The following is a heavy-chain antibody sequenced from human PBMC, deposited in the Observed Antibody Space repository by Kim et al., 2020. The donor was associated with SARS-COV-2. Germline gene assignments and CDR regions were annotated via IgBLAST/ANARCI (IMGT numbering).Heavy chain of an antibody. CDR2: IYHSGST. Sequence: SETLSLTCAVSGGSISSSNWWSWVRQPPGKGLEWIGEIYHSGSTNYNPSLKSRVTISVDKSKNQFSLKLSSVTAADTAVYYCASASGSYSDRDYWAREPWSPSPQ. CDR1: GGSISSSNW. V-gene: IGHV4-4*02. J-gene: IGHJ4*02. CDR3: ASASGSYSDRDY. D-gene: IGHD1-26*01.